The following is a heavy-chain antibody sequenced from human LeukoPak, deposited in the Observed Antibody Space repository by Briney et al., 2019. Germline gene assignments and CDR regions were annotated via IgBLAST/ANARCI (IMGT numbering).Heavy chain of an antibody. CDR1: GGTFSSYA. V-gene: IGHV1-69*13. CDR3: ARGKAVADYYYYYGMDV. CDR2: IIPIFGIA. D-gene: IGHD6-19*01. J-gene: IGHJ6*04. Sequence: SVKVSCKASGGTFSSYAISWVRQAPGQGLEWMGRIIPIFGIANYAQKFQGRVTITADESTSTAYMELSSLRSEDTAVYYCARGKAVADYYYYYGMDVWGKGTTVTVSS.